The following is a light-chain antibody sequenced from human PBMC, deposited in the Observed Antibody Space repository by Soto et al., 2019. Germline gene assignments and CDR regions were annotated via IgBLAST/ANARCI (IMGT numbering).Light chain of an antibody. J-gene: IGLJ2*01. V-gene: IGLV1-51*01. CDR2: AND. Sequence: QSVLTQPPSVSAAPGQTVTISCSGSSSNIGRNFVSWYQQLPGTAPKLLIFANDKRPLGSPDRFSGSKSGTSATLGITGLQTGDEADYYCATWDSSLSAGVFGGGTKVTVL. CDR3: ATWDSSLSAGV. CDR1: SSNIGRNF.